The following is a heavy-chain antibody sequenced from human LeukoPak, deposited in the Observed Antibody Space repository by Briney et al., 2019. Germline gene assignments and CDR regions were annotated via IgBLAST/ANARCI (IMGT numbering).Heavy chain of an antibody. CDR2: ISWNSGSI. D-gene: IGHD3-10*01. Sequence: GGSLRLSCAASGFTFDDYAMNWVRQAPGKGLEWVSGISWNSGSIGYADSVKGRFTISRDNAKNSLYLQMNSLRAEDTALYYCAKGPFGELPPYNWFDPWGQGTLVTVSS. V-gene: IGHV3-9*01. J-gene: IGHJ5*02. CDR1: GFTFDDYA. CDR3: AKGPFGELPPYNWFDP.